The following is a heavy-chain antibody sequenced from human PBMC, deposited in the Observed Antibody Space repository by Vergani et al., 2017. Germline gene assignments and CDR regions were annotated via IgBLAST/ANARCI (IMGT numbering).Heavy chain of an antibody. D-gene: IGHD4-11*01. V-gene: IGHV3-23*01. CDR2: ISGSGGST. CDR1: GFTFSSYA. Sequence: EVQLLESGGGLVQPGGSLRLPCAASGFTFSSYAMRWVRQAPGKGMEWVSAISGSGGSTYYADSVKGRFTISRDNSKTTLYLQMNSLRAEDTAVYYCAKDPHTTTVTTFDYWGQGTLVTVSS. CDR3: AKDPHTTTVTTFDY. J-gene: IGHJ4*02.